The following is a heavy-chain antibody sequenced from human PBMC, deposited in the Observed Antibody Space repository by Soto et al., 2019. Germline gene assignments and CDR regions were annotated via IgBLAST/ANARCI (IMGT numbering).Heavy chain of an antibody. CDR2: ISGSGGST. CDR1: GFTLSRYA. J-gene: IGHJ4*02. V-gene: IGHV3-23*01. Sequence: GGSLRLPCAASGFTLSRYAMSWVRQAPGKGLEWVSAISGSGGSTYYADSVKGRFTISRDNSKKTLYLQMNSLRAEDTAVYYCAKDYYYDSSGYLGGFDYWGQGILVTVSS. D-gene: IGHD3-22*01. CDR3: AKDYYYDSSGYLGGFDY.